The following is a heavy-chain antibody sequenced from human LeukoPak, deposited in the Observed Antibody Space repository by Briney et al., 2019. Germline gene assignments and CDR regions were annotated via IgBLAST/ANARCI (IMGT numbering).Heavy chain of an antibody. CDR2: ISSSSSYI. CDR3: AREGYCSSTSCPLDY. J-gene: IGHJ4*02. V-gene: IGHV3-21*01. CDR1: GFTFSSYS. D-gene: IGHD2-2*01. Sequence: GGSLRLSCAASGFTFSSYSMNWVRQAPGKGLEWVSSISSSSSYIYYADSVKGRFTISRDNAKNSLYLQMNSLRAEDTAVYYCAREGYCSSTSCPLDYWGQGTLVTVSS.